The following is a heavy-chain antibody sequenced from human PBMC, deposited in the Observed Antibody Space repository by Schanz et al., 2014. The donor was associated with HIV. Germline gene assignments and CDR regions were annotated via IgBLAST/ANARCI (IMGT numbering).Heavy chain of an antibody. CDR3: AKVEDFYGSGSSEV. CDR2: IKSKIDGGTT. Sequence: EVQLVESGGGLVKPGGSLRLSCAASGFIFRNVWMTWVRQAPGKGLEWVGRIKSKIDGGTTDYAAPVKGRFTISRDDSKNTLYLQMNSLRVEDTALYYCAKVEDFYGSGSSEVWGQGTLVTVSS. D-gene: IGHD3-10*01. V-gene: IGHV3-15*05. J-gene: IGHJ4*02. CDR1: GFIFRNVW.